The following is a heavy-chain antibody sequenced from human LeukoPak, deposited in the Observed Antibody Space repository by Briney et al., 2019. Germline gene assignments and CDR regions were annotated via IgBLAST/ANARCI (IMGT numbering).Heavy chain of an antibody. J-gene: IGHJ4*02. CDR1: GFTFSSYS. CDR2: ISSSSTTI. Sequence: GGSLRLSCAAPGFTFSSYSMNWVRQAPGKGLEWVSYISSSSTTIYYADSVKGRFTISRDNAKNSLYLQMNSLRAEDTAVYYCAKAGTAWDFDYWGQGTLVTVSS. V-gene: IGHV3-48*01. D-gene: IGHD2-21*01. CDR3: AKAGTAWDFDY.